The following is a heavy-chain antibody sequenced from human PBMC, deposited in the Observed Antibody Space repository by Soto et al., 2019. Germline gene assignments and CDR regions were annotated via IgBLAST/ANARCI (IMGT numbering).Heavy chain of an antibody. D-gene: IGHD5-12*01. CDR1: GASFSGYY. Sequence: SETLSLTCAVYGASFSGYYSSWIRQPPGKGLEWIGEFNHSGSTNYNPSLKSRVTISVDTSRNQFSLKLSSVTAADTAVYYCARGNGYVDILATILLSAENLKFGYWGQGTLVTVSS. J-gene: IGHJ4*02. CDR3: ARGNGYVDILATILLSAENLKFGY. V-gene: IGHV4-34*01. CDR2: FNHSGST.